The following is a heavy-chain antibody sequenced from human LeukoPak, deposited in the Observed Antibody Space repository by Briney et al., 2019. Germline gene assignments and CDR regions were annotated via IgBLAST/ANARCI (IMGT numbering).Heavy chain of an antibody. Sequence: GGSLRLSCAASGFTFSSYAMHWVRQAPGKGLEWVAVVSYDGSNEYYADSVKGRFTISRDNAKNSLYLQMNSLRAEDTAVYYCARDLTGSSGCIDYWGQGTLVTVSS. D-gene: IGHD6-19*01. CDR2: VSYDGSNE. V-gene: IGHV3-30-3*01. CDR1: GFTFSSYA. J-gene: IGHJ4*02. CDR3: ARDLTGSSGCIDY.